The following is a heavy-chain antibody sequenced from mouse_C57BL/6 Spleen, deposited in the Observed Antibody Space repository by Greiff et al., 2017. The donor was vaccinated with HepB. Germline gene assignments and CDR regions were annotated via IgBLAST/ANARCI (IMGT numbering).Heavy chain of an antibody. CDR1: GFTFSDYG. CDR2: ISSGSSTI. J-gene: IGHJ4*01. V-gene: IGHV5-17*01. D-gene: IGHD1-1*01. CDR3: ARADYGSSLYAMDY. Sequence: EVKLMESGGGLVKPGGSPKLSCAASGFTFSDYGMHWVRQAPEKGLEWVAYISSGSSTIYYADTVKGRFTISRDNAKNTLFLQMTSLRSEDTAMYYCARADYGSSLYAMDYWGQGTSVTVSS.